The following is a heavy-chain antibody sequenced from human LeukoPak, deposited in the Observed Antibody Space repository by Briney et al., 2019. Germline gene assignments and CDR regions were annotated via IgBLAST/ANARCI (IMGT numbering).Heavy chain of an antibody. CDR1: GYTFTNYA. V-gene: IGHV1-3*01. J-gene: IGHJ4*02. CDR2: INAGNGNT. Sequence: ASVKVSCKASGYTFTNYAVHWVRQAPGQRLEWMGWINAGNGNTEYSQNFQDRVTITRDTSATTAYMELSSLRSEDTAVYYCARGSYFYGSGSFMGSDYWGQGTLVTVST. D-gene: IGHD3-10*01. CDR3: ARGSYFYGSGSFMGSDY.